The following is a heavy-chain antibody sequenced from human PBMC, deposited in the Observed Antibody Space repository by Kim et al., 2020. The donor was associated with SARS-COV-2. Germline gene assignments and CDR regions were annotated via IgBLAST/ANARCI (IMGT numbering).Heavy chain of an antibody. V-gene: IGHV3-23*01. D-gene: IGHD2-15*01. J-gene: IGHJ4*02. CDR2: ISGSGGST. Sequence: LSLTCAASGFTFSSYAMSWVRQAPGKGLEWVSAISGSGGSTYYADSVKGRFTISRDNSKNTLYLQMNSLRAEDTAVYYCAKDVGYCSGGSCYFFDYWGQGTLVTVSS. CDR1: GFTFSSYA. CDR3: AKDVGYCSGGSCYFFDY.